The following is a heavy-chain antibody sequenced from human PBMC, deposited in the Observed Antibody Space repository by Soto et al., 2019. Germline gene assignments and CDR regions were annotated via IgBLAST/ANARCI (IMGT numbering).Heavy chain of an antibody. CDR1: GFTFSSHA. CDR2: ISGSGGST. D-gene: IGHD3-3*01. V-gene: IGHV3-23*01. J-gene: IGHJ5*02. Sequence: VGSLRLSCAASGFTFSSHAMSWVRQAPGKGLEWVSAISGSGGSTYYADSVKGRFTISRDNSKNTLYLQMNSLRAEDTAVYYCAKDHRDYDFWSGYLNWFDPWGQGTLVTVSS. CDR3: AKDHRDYDFWSGYLNWFDP.